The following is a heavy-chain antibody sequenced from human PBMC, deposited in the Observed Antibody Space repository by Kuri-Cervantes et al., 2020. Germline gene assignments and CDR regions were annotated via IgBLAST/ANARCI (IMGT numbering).Heavy chain of an antibody. D-gene: IGHD2-2*01. V-gene: IGHV3-30-3*01. J-gene: IGHJ5*02. Sequence: LSLTCAASGLTFDDYAMHWVRQAPGKGLEWVAVISYDGSNKYYADSVKGRFTISRDNSKNTLYLQMNSLRAEDTAVYYCARDRYQLLLTPKGAWFDPWGQGTLVTVSS. CDR2: ISYDGSNK. CDR1: GLTFDDYA. CDR3: ARDRYQLLLTPKGAWFDP.